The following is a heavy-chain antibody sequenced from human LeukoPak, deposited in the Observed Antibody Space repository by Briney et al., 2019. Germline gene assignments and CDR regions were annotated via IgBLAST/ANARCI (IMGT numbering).Heavy chain of an antibody. Sequence: LSLTCTVSGGSISSSSYYWGWIRQPPGKGLEWIAYISASGTLTHYADSMEGRFTISRDNAKNSLYLQMNSLRGEDTGLYYCARDATPTHSSGWVYMDVWGKGTTVTISS. CDR1: GGSISSSSYY. D-gene: IGHD6-25*01. CDR3: ARDATPTHSSGWVYMDV. J-gene: IGHJ6*04. V-gene: IGHV3-11*06. CDR2: ISASGTLT.